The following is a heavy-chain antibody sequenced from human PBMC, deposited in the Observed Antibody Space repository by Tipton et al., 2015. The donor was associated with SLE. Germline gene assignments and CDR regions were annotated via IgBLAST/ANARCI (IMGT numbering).Heavy chain of an antibody. V-gene: IGHV1-8*01. CDR2: MNPITGNT. CDR1: GYTFTTYD. CDR3: ARGPNYCTTTSCPFEY. D-gene: IGHD2-2*01. Sequence: QLVQSGAEVKKPGASVKVSCKASGYTFTTYDINWVRQAPGQGLEWIGWMNPITGNTGYAQKFQGRVTLTRNSSIGIAYMDLSSLKSEDTAVYYCARGPNYCTTTSCPFEYWGQGTLVTVSS. J-gene: IGHJ4*02.